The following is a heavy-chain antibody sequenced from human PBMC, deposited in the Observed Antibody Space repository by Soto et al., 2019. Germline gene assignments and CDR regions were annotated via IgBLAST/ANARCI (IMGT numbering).Heavy chain of an antibody. CDR3: ARGDSDCSSTSCLSWFDP. D-gene: IGHD2-2*01. CDR1: GYTFTGYY. J-gene: IGHJ5*02. Sequence: ASVKVSCKASGYTFTGYYMHWVRQAPGQGLEWMGWINPNSGGTNYAQKFQGRVTMTRDMSISTAYMELSRLRSDDTAVYYCARGDSDCSSTSCLSWFDPWGQGTLVTVSS. V-gene: IGHV1-2*02. CDR2: INPNSGGT.